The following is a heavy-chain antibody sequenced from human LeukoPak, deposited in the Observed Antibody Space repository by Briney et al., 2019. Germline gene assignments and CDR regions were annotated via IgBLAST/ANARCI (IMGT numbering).Heavy chain of an antibody. CDR2: INQDGSEK. CDR1: GITFSRFW. J-gene: IGHJ5*02. V-gene: IGHV3-7*01. CDR3: ARLSSSSNWFDP. D-gene: IGHD6-6*01. Sequence: PGGSLRLSCAASGITFSRFWMSWVRQAPGKGLQWVANINQDGSEKHYVDSVKGRFTISRDNAKNSLYLQMNSLRAEDTAVYYCARLSSSSNWFDPWGQGTLVTVSS.